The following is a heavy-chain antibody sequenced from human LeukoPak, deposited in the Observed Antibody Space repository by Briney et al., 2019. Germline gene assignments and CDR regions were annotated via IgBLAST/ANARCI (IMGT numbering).Heavy chain of an antibody. CDR1: GYTLTELS. CDR3: ATEALDDSDSYFEY. J-gene: IGHJ4*02. V-gene: IGHV1-24*01. D-gene: IGHD3-10*01. Sequence: SVKVSCKVSGYTLTELSMHWVRQAPGKGLEWMGRFDPEDGETIYAQTLQGRVTMTEDTSTDTAYMELSSLRSEDTAVYYCATEALDDSDSYFEYWGQGTLVTVSS. CDR2: FDPEDGET.